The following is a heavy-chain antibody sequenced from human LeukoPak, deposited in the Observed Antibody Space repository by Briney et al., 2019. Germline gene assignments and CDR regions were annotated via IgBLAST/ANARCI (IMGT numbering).Heavy chain of an antibody. D-gene: IGHD2-2*01. Sequence: SETLSLTCAVYGGSFSGYYWSWIRQPPGKGLEWIGYIYHSGSTYYNPSLKSRVTISVDRSKNQFSLKLSSVTAADTAVYYCARVVPAMKIDYWGQGTLVTVSS. J-gene: IGHJ4*02. CDR2: IYHSGST. CDR1: GGSFSGYY. V-gene: IGHV4-34*01. CDR3: ARVVPAMKIDY.